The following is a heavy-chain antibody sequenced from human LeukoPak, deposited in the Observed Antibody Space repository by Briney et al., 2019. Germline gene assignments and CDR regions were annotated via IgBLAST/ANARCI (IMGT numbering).Heavy chain of an antibody. Sequence: GGSLRLSCVASGFTFSSYWMTWVRQAPGKGLEWVANIKADGSEKYYVDSVKGRFTISRDNAKNSLYLQMNSLRAEDTAVYYCASYCSSSSCSQPFDYWGQGTLVTVSS. D-gene: IGHD2-2*01. CDR1: GFTFSSYW. CDR3: ASYCSSSSCSQPFDY. CDR2: IKADGSEK. V-gene: IGHV3-7*01. J-gene: IGHJ4*02.